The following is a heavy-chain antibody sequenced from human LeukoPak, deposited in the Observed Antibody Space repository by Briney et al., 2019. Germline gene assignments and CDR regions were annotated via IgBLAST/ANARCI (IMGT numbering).Heavy chain of an antibody. V-gene: IGHV3-21*06. CDR2: IHGSASYN. D-gene: IGHD5-12*01. CDR3: VRAFGGYDSQRFYYNMDV. J-gene: IGHJ6*03. Sequence: GGSLRLSCAASGFIFSNYHLNWVRQAPGKGLEWVSCIHGSASYNYYADSVKGRFTISRDSAKNSLYLEMSSLRVEDTAVYYCVRAFGGYDSQRFYYNMDVWGKGTTVTVSS. CDR1: GFIFSNYH.